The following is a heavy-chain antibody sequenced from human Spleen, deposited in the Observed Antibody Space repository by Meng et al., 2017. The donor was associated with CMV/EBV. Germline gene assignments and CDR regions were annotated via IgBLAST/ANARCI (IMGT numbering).Heavy chain of an antibody. Sequence: GSLSSSNWWTWVRQPPGKGLEWIGDIYHSGSTNYNPSLKSRVTISVDKSKNQFSLKLSSVTAADTAVYYCARSHYCASTSCYEKPDYWGQGTLVTVSS. CDR3: ARSHYCASTSCYEKPDY. D-gene: IGHD2-2*01. CDR2: IYHSGST. J-gene: IGHJ4*02. V-gene: IGHV4-4*02. CDR1: GSLSSSNW.